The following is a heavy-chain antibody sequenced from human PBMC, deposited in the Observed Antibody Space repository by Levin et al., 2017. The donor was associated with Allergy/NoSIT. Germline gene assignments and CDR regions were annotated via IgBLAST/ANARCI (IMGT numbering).Heavy chain of an antibody. Sequence: RTGGSLRLSCAASGFAFRSYGMHWVRQAPGKGLEWVAVIWYDGSNKYYSDFVKGRFTISRDNSKNTLYLQMNSLRVEDTAVYYCASLRCSGGSCYSDYWGQGTLVTVSS. D-gene: IGHD2-15*01. V-gene: IGHV3-33*01. CDR1: GFAFRSYG. J-gene: IGHJ4*02. CDR2: IWYDGSNK. CDR3: ASLRCSGGSCYSDY.